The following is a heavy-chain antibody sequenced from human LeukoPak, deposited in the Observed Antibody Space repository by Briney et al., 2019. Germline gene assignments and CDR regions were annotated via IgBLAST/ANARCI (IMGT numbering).Heavy chain of an antibody. CDR3: ARALGAVAPLDI. CDR1: GGTFSNYE. J-gene: IGHJ3*02. D-gene: IGHD6-19*01. CDR2: IIPIFGTA. Sequence: SVKVSCKASGGTFSNYEITWVRQAPGQGLEWVGGIIPIFGTANYAQRFQGRVTITADKSTSTAYLELSSLTSVDTAMYYCARALGAVAPLDIWGQGTMVTVSS. V-gene: IGHV1-69*06.